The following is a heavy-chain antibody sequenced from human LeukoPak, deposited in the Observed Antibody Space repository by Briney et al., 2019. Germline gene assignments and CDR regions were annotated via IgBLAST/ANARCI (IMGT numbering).Heavy chain of an antibody. V-gene: IGHV3-23*01. Sequence: GGSLRLSCAASGFTFSSYAMSWVRQAPGKGLGWVSAISGSCGSPYYADSVKGRFPISRDNSKNTLYLQMNSLRAEDTAVYYCAKDVIAVAPDYWGQRTLVTVSS. J-gene: IGHJ4*02. D-gene: IGHD6-19*01. CDR3: AKDVIAVAPDY. CDR2: ISGSCGSP. CDR1: GFTFSSYA.